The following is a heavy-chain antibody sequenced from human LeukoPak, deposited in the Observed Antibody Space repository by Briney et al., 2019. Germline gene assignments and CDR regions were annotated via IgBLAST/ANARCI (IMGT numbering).Heavy chain of an antibody. J-gene: IGHJ4*02. CDR3: ASEGYSYGDIDY. CDR2: IKQDGSEK. D-gene: IGHD5-18*01. V-gene: IGHV3-7*01. Sequence: PGGSLRLSCAASGFTFSSYWMSWVRQAPGKGLEWVATIKQDGSEKDFVDSVKGRFTISRDNAKNSLYLQMNSLRAEDTAVYYCASEGYSYGDIDYWGQGTLVTVSS. CDR1: GFTFSSYW.